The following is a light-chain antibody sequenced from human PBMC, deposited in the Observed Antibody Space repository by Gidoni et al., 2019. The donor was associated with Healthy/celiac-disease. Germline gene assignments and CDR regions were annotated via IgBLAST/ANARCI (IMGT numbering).Light chain of an antibody. CDR3: QQSYSTPFT. CDR1: QSISSY. Sequence: ASQSISSYLNWYQQKPGKAPKLLINAASSLQSGVPSRFSGSGSGTDFTLTISSLQPEDFATYYCQQSYSTPFTFGPGTKVDIK. V-gene: IGKV1-39*01. J-gene: IGKJ3*01. CDR2: AAS.